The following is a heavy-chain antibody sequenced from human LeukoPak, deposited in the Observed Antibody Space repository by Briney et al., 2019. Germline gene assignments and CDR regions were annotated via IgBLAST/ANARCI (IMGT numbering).Heavy chain of an antibody. V-gene: IGHV4-31*03. CDR1: GGSISSGDYY. D-gene: IGHD1-7*01. Sequence: SQTLSLTCTVSGGSISSGDYYWSWIRQHPGKGLEWIGYIYYSGSTHYNPSLKSRATISLDTSKKQFSLKLSSVTAADTAVYYCARAYLELRAAYYYGMDVWGQGTTVTVSS. CDR2: IYYSGST. CDR3: ARAYLELRAAYYYGMDV. J-gene: IGHJ6*02.